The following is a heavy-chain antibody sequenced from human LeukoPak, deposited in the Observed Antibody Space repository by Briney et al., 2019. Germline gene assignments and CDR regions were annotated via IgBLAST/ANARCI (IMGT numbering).Heavy chain of an antibody. J-gene: IGHJ6*03. V-gene: IGHV3-21*01. Sequence: GGSLRLSCAPSGFTFSSYSMNWVRQAPGKGLEWVSSISSISSYIYYANLGKGRFTIARDNAKHSLYMQMTSLRAAGTAVYYCARVFGELLPPGYYYYYMDVWGKGTTVTVSS. CDR1: GFTFSSYS. CDR3: ARVFGELLPPGYYYYYMDV. CDR2: ISSISSYI. D-gene: IGHD3-10*02.